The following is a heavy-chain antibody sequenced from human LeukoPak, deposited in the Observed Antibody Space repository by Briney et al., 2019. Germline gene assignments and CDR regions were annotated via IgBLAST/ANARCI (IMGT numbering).Heavy chain of an antibody. CDR3: ARDREQWQLGYYYYMDV. CDR1: GFTIDDYG. V-gene: IGHV3-20*04. CDR2: INWNGGST. D-gene: IGHD6-19*01. J-gene: IGHJ6*03. Sequence: GGSLRLSCAASGFTIDDYGMSWVRQAPGKGLEWVSGINWNGGSTGYADSVKGRFTISRDNAKNSLYLQMNSLRAEDTALYYCARDREQWQLGYYYYMDVWGKGTTVTVSS.